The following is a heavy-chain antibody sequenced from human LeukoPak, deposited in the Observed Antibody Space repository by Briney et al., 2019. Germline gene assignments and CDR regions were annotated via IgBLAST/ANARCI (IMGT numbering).Heavy chain of an antibody. J-gene: IGHJ4*02. CDR1: GGTFSSYA. V-gene: IGHV1-69*04. Sequence: GASVKVSCKASGGTFSSYAISWVRQAPGQGLEWMGRIIPILNMANYAQKFQGRVTISADKSTTTAYMELSSLRSEDTAVYYCARDGLWGLDYWGQGTLVTVSS. D-gene: IGHD5-18*01. CDR3: ARDGLWGLDY. CDR2: IIPILNMA.